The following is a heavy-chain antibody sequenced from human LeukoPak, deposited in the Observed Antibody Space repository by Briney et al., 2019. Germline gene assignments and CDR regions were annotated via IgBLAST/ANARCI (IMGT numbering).Heavy chain of an antibody. CDR2: ISAYNGNT. Sequence: GASVKVSCKASGYTFTSYGISWVRQAPGQGLEWMGWISAYNGNTNYAQKLQGRVTMTTDTSTSTAYMELRSLRSDDTAVYYCARVRDPGIAVAGTEMNYWGQGTLVTVSS. J-gene: IGHJ4*02. CDR3: ARVRDPGIAVAGTEMNY. CDR1: GYTFTSYG. V-gene: IGHV1-18*01. D-gene: IGHD6-19*01.